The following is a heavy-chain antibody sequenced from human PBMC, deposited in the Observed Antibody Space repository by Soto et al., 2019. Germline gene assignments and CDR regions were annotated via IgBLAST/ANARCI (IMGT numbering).Heavy chain of an antibody. CDR1: GYSFTSYW. J-gene: IGHJ6*02. D-gene: IGHD3-22*01. Sequence: PGASLKTSCTGSGYSFTSYWIGWVRPMPGGGLEWMGIIEPGDAGTRDSPSFQGQVTNSADKSIITAYLQWSNLKSSDTVMYYCARGLAMNYYDSSGYFQGDDGIDVWGQGTTVTVSS. CDR3: ARGLAMNYYDSSGYFQGDDGIDV. CDR2: IEPGDAGT. V-gene: IGHV5-51*01.